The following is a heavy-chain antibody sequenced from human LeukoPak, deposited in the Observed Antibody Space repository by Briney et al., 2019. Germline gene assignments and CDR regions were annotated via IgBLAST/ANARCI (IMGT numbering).Heavy chain of an antibody. V-gene: IGHV3-48*01. J-gene: IGHJ4*02. CDR1: GFTFSSYS. Sequence: PGGSLRLSCAVSGFTFSSYSMNWVRQAPGKGLEWISYISSSGSAMYYADSVKGRFTISRDNAKNSLYLQMNSLRAEDTAVYYCARGRGLKKYYDFWSGYSQVPRYYFDYWGQGTLVTVSS. CDR3: ARGRGLKKYYDFWSGYSQVPRYYFDY. CDR2: ISSSGSAM. D-gene: IGHD3-3*01.